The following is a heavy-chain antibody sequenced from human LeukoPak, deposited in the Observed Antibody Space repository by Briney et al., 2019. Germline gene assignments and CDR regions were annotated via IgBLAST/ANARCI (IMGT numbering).Heavy chain of an antibody. D-gene: IGHD3-3*01. Sequence: SETLSLTCAVSGYSISSGYYWGWIRQPPGKGLEWIGSIYHSGSTYYNPSLKSRVAISVDTSKNQFSLKLSSVTAADTAVYYCARGQVRIFGVVIIPATFDYWGQGTLVTVSS. V-gene: IGHV4-38-2*01. CDR2: IYHSGST. CDR3: ARGQVRIFGVVIIPATFDY. J-gene: IGHJ4*02. CDR1: GYSISSGYY.